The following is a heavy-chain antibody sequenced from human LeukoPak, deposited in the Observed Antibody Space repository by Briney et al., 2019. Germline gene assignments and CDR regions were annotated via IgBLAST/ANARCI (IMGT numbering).Heavy chain of an antibody. Sequence: NRGESLKISCKGSGNSFTNNWIAWVRQMPGKDLEWIGIINPDNSDTQYSPPFQGQVTISVDKSITTAYLQWSSLKASDTAKYYCAKRRNDVYDTSAWDPDYWGQGTLATVSS. CDR2: INPDNSDT. CDR3: AKRRNDVYDTSAWDPDY. D-gene: IGHD3-3*01. J-gene: IGHJ4*02. CDR1: GNSFTNNW. V-gene: IGHV5-51*01.